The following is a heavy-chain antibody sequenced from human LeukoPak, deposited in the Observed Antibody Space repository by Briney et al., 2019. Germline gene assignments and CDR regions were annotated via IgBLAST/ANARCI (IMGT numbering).Heavy chain of an antibody. CDR2: ISGSGGST. Sequence: PGGSLRLSCAASGFTFSSYAMSWVRQAPGRGLEWVSAISGSGGSTYYADSVKGRFTISRDNSKNTLYLQMNSLRAEDTAVYYCAIPARYSSGHFDYWGQGTLVTVSS. CDR1: GFTFSSYA. V-gene: IGHV3-23*01. CDR3: AIPARYSSGHFDY. J-gene: IGHJ4*02. D-gene: IGHD6-19*01.